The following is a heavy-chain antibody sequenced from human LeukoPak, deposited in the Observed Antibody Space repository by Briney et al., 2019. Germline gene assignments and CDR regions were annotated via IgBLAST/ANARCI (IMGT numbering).Heavy chain of an antibody. J-gene: IGHJ5*02. D-gene: IGHD2-2*01. V-gene: IGHV4-4*07. CDR1: GGSISSYY. CDR3: ARDRDTDCSSTSCPFWFDP. CDR2: IYTSGST. Sequence: PSETLSLTCTVSGGSISSYYWSWIRQPAGKGLEWIGRIYTSGSTNYNPSLKSRVTMSVDTSKNQFSLKLSSVTAADTAVYYCARDRDTDCSSTSCPFWFDPWGQGTLVTVSS.